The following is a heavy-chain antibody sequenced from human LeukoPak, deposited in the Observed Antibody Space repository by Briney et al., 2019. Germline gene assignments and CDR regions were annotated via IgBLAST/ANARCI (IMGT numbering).Heavy chain of an antibody. J-gene: IGHJ3*02. V-gene: IGHV4-34*01. CDR2: INHSGST. Sequence: PSETLSLTCAVYGGSFSGYYWSWIRQPPGKGLEWIGEINHSGSTNYNPSLKSRVTISVDTSKNQFSLKLSSVTAADTAVYYCARIRRETDAFDIWGQGTMVTVSS. CDR1: GGSFSGYY. CDR3: ARIRRETDAFDI. D-gene: IGHD2/OR15-2a*01.